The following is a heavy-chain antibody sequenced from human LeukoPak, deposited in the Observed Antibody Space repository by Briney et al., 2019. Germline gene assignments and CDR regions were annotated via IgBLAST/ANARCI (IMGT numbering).Heavy chain of an antibody. CDR1: GFPFNIYW. CDR3: ARSNYFDP. Sequence: GGSLRLSREASGFPFNIYWMNWVRQAPGKGLEWVANINQDGSEKSYVDSVKGRFTISRDNAKNSLYLQMNSLRAEDTAVYFCARSNYFDPWGHGTLVTVSS. V-gene: IGHV3-7*03. D-gene: IGHD4/OR15-4a*01. CDR2: INQDGSEK. J-gene: IGHJ5*02.